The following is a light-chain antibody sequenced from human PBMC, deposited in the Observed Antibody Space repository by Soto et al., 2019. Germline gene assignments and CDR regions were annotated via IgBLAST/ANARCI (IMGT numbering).Light chain of an antibody. V-gene: IGLV1-40*01. Sequence: QSALTQPPSVSGAPGQRVTISCTGSSSNIGAGYDVHWYQQLPGTAPKLLIYDNSNRPSGVPDRFSGSKSGTSASLAITGLQAEDEADYYCQSYDSSLSGSMFGGGTKLTVL. CDR3: QSYDSSLSGSM. CDR1: SSNIGAGYD. CDR2: DNS. J-gene: IGLJ3*02.